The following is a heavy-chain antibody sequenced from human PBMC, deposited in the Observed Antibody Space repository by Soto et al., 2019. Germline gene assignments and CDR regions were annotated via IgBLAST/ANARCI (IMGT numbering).Heavy chain of an antibody. CDR3: ASRDPGTSVDY. D-gene: IGHD1-7*01. CDR1: GGPFTSNNW. CDR2: IYRTGST. J-gene: IGHJ4*02. V-gene: IGHV4-4*02. Sequence: TSETLSLTCAVSGGPFTSNNWWTWVRQPPGQGLEWIGEIYRTGSTNYSPSLKSRVTISLDKSEKQISLKVTSLTAADTAVYYCASRDPGTSVDYWGQGTLVTVS.